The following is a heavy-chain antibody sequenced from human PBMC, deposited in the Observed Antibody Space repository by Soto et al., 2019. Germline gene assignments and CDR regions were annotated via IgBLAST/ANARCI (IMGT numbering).Heavy chain of an antibody. CDR1: SGSISSSNW. CDR3: ASSSGYDPSRYFDY. Sequence: QVQLQESGPGLVKPSGTLSLTCAVSSGSISSSNWWSWVRQPPGKGLEWIGEIYHSGSTNYNPSLKSRVTISVDKSKNQFSLKLSSVTAAAPAVYYCASSSGYDPSRYFDYWGQGTLVTVSS. CDR2: IYHSGST. D-gene: IGHD5-12*01. V-gene: IGHV4-4*02. J-gene: IGHJ4*02.